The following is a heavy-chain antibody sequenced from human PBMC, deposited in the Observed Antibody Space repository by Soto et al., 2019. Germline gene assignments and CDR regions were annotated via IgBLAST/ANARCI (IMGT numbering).Heavy chain of an antibody. CDR1: GGTFSKDA. Sequence: QVQLVQSGAEVKKPGSSVTVSCKTSGGTFSKDAINWVRQAPGQGLEWMGLLIPVFGSPIYAQKFQGRIRITADEFTRTAFMDLSSLRSEDTAVYYCTRVLGYTFEPGKTRYYAMDVWGQGTTGSVSS. V-gene: IGHV1-69*01. CDR3: TRVLGYTFEPGKTRYYAMDV. CDR2: LIPVFGSP. J-gene: IGHJ6*01. D-gene: IGHD5-18*01.